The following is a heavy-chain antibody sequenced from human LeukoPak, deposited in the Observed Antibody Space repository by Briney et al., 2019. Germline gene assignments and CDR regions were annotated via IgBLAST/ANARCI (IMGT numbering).Heavy chain of an antibody. CDR3: AGAGSGSGYPLDY. CDR1: GGTFSSYA. V-gene: IGHV1-69*04. Sequence: GASVKVSCKASGGTFSSYAISWVRQAPGQGLEWMGRIIPTFGIANYAQKFQGRVTITADKSTSTAYMELSSLRSEDTAVYYCAGAGSGSGYPLDYWGQGTLVTVSS. D-gene: IGHD3-3*01. J-gene: IGHJ4*02. CDR2: IIPTFGIA.